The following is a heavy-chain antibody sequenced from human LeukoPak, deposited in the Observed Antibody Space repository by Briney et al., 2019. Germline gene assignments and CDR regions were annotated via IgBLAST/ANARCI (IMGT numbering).Heavy chain of an antibody. V-gene: IGHV3-23*01. CDR1: GFTFSNFA. J-gene: IGHJ5*02. CDR2: ITGYGAT. Sequence: GGSLRLSCAASGFTFSNFAMMWVRQAPGMGLQWVSTITGYGATFYADSVRGRFTIFRDTSMNTLFLQMNSLGAEDTAVYYCAKGAAAGKVDWFDPWGQGTLVTVS. CDR3: AKGAAAGKVDWFDP. D-gene: IGHD6-13*01.